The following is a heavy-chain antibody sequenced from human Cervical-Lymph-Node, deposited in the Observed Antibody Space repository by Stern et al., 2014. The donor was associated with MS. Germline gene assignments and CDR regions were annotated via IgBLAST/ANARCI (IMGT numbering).Heavy chain of an antibody. CDR2: VYPGDSDT. D-gene: IGHD3-22*01. CDR1: GYKFASFW. CDR3: ARDAALSSGTSQGSLYFDN. Sequence: VQLVQSGAEVKKPGESLRISCKASGYKFASFWIGWVRQMPGEGLEWVGIVYPGDSDTRYSPSFQGQVTISVDKSIDTAYLQWSSLKASDTAIYYCARDAALSSGTSQGSLYFDNWGRGTQVTVSS. J-gene: IGHJ4*02. V-gene: IGHV5-51*01.